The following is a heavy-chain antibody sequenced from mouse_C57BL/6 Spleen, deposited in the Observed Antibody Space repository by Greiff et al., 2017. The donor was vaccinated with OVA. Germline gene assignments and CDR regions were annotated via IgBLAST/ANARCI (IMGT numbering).Heavy chain of an antibody. V-gene: IGHV5-16*01. J-gene: IGHJ4*01. CDR1: GFTFSDYY. CDR2: INYDGSST. Sequence: EVQLVESEGGLVQPGSSMKLSCTASGFTFSDYYMAWVRQVPEKGLECVANINYDGSSTYYLDSLKSRFIISRDNAKNILYLQMSSLKSEDTATYYCARDTYYAMDYWGQGTSVTVSS. CDR3: ARDTYYAMDY.